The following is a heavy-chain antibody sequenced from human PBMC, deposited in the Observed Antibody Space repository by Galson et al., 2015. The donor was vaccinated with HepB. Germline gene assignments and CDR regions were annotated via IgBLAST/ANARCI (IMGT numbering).Heavy chain of an antibody. J-gene: IGHJ4*02. CDR1: GFTFSSYG. Sequence: SLRLSCAASGFTFSSYGMHWVRQAPGKGLEWVAVISYDGSNKYYADSVKGRFTISRDNSQNTLFLQLNSLRAEDTAIYYCAKDRANYGSFDYWGQGTLVTVSS. V-gene: IGHV3-30*18. D-gene: IGHD1-7*01. CDR2: ISYDGSNK. CDR3: AKDRANYGSFDY.